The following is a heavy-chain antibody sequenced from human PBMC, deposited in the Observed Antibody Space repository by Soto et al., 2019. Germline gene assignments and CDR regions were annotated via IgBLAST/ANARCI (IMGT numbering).Heavy chain of an antibody. Sequence: SETLSLTCAVYGGSFSGYYWSWIRQPPGKGLEWIGEINHSGSTNYNPSLKSRVTRSVDTSKNQFSLKLSSVTAADTAVYYCARESPKITIFGVVIICGWFDPWGQGTLVTVSS. CDR3: ARESPKITIFGVVIICGWFDP. V-gene: IGHV4-34*01. CDR1: GGSFSGYY. D-gene: IGHD3-3*01. CDR2: INHSGST. J-gene: IGHJ5*02.